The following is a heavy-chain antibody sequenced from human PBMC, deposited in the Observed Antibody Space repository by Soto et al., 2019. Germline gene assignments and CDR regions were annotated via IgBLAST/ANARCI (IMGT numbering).Heavy chain of an antibody. V-gene: IGHV1-3*01. CDR1: GYNFTSYA. Sequence: GPSVKVSCKASGYNFTSYAMHWVRQAPGQGLEWMGWINAGNGNTKYSQKFQGRVTITRDTSASTAYMELSSLRSEDTALYYCARAVAVPADFDYWGQGTLVTVSS. J-gene: IGHJ4*02. CDR2: INAGNGNT. D-gene: IGHD6-19*01. CDR3: ARAVAVPADFDY.